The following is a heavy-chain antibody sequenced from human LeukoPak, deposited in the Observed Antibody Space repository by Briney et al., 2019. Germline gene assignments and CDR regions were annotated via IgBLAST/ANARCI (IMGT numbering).Heavy chain of an antibody. Sequence: GGSLRLSCAASGFTFSSYAVRWVRQAPGKGLEWVALISYDGRNKHYADSVKGRFIISRDNSRNTLFLEMNSLRLEDRAVYYCARDPIVGAPAAHYSYMDVWGKGTTVTVSS. CDR1: GFTFSSYA. D-gene: IGHD1-26*01. CDR2: ISYDGRNK. V-gene: IGHV3-30*04. CDR3: ARDPIVGAPAAHYSYMDV. J-gene: IGHJ6*03.